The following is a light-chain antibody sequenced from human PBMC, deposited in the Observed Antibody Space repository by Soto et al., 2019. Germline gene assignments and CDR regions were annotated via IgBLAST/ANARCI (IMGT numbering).Light chain of an antibody. V-gene: IGKV1-39*01. Sequence: DIQMTQSPSSLSAYVGDRVTITCRASQSISSYLNWYQQKPGKAPKLLIYAASSLQSGVPSRFSGSGSWTDFTLTISSLQPEDFATYYCQQSYSTPRTFGGGTKVDIK. CDR1: QSISSY. J-gene: IGKJ4*01. CDR2: AAS. CDR3: QQSYSTPRT.